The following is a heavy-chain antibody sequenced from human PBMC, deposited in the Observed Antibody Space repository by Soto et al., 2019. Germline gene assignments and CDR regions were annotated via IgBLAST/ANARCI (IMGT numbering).Heavy chain of an antibody. CDR2: IRSKANDYAT. CDR1: GSTFIGST. V-gene: IGHV3-73*01. Sequence: PGGSLRLSCAASGSTFIGSTMHWARQASGKGLEWVGRIRSKANDYATTYAASVNGRFTISRDDSKNTAYLQMNSLKTEDAAVYYCTRSDYAMDVWGQGTTVTVSS. CDR3: TRSDYAMDV. J-gene: IGHJ6*02.